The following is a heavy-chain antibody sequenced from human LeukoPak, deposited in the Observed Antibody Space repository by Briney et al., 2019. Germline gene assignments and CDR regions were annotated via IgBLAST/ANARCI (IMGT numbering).Heavy chain of an antibody. J-gene: IGHJ5*02. Sequence: SETLSLTCTVSGYSISSGYYWGWIRQPPGKGLEWIGSIYHSGSTYYNPSLKSRVTISVDSSTNQFSLKLSSVPAADTAVYYCTRRPYCSGGSCYGTGAWFDPWGQGTLVTVSS. CDR2: IYHSGST. V-gene: IGHV4-38-2*02. CDR1: GYSISSGYY. D-gene: IGHD2-15*01. CDR3: TRRPYCSGGSCYGTGAWFDP.